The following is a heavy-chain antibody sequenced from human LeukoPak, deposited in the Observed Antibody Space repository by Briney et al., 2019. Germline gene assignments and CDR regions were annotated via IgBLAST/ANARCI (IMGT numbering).Heavy chain of an antibody. D-gene: IGHD3-22*01. V-gene: IGHV4-59*01. CDR3: ARFSEYSHSSVHYLDY. CDR2: ISYSGST. J-gene: IGHJ4*02. Sequence: SETLSLTCTVSGVSISNYYWSWIRQPPGKGLEWIGYISYSGSTNYNPSLKSRVTISVDTSKNQFSLKLSSVTAADTAVYYCARFSEYSHSSVHYLDYWGQGTLVSVSS. CDR1: GVSISNYY.